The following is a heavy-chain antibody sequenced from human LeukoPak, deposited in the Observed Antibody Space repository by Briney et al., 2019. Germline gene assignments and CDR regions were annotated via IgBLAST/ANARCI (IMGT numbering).Heavy chain of an antibody. J-gene: IGHJ4*02. CDR2: INTDSVYI. CDR3: ARLVVVTAENYYFDY. CDR1: GFTFSSYW. Sequence: GGSLRLSCAASGFTFSSYWMSWVRQAPGKGLEWVSSINTDSVYIYYADSVKGRFTISRDNAENSLFLQMNSLRAEDTAIYYCARLVVVTAENYYFDYWGQGTLVTVSS. V-gene: IGHV3-21*01. D-gene: IGHD2-21*02.